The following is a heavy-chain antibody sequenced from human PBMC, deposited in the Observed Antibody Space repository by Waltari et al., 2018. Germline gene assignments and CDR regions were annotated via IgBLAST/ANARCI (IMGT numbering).Heavy chain of an antibody. D-gene: IGHD5-18*01. V-gene: IGHV3-9*01. CDR1: GFTFDDYA. CDR2: ISWNSGSI. CDR3: AKVGYSYGFYAFDI. Sequence: EVQLVESGGGLVQPGRSLRLSCAASGFTFDDYAMHWVRQAPGKGLEWVSGISWNSGSIGYADSVKGRFTISRDNAKNSLYLQMNSLRAEDTALYYCAKVGYSYGFYAFDIWGQGTMVTVSS. J-gene: IGHJ3*02.